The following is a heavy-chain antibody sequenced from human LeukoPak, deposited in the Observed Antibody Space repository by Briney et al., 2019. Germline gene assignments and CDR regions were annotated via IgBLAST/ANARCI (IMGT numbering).Heavy chain of an antibody. D-gene: IGHD3-22*01. CDR1: GFTFSSYW. V-gene: IGHV3-7*03. CDR2: IKQDGSEK. Sequence: GGSLRLSCAASGFTFSSYWMSWVRQAPGKGLEWVANIKQDGSEKYYVDSVKGRFTISRDNAKNTLYLQMNSLRAEDTAVYYCAKESLKFTACYYDSSGPPGGQGTLVTVSS. J-gene: IGHJ4*02. CDR3: AKESLKFTACYYDSSGPP.